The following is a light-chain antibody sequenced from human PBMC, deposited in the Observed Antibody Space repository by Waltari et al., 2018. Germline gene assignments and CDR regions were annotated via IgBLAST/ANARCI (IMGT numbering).Light chain of an antibody. V-gene: IGKV4-1*01. Sequence: DVVMTQSPDSLAVSLGESATIHCKSSHSVFYSSNNQNYLAWYQEKPGQPPKLLISWASTRESGVPDRFSGSGSGTDFTLTISSLQAEDVAIYFCQQYYATPLTFGGGTKVEI. J-gene: IGKJ4*01. CDR3: QQYYATPLT. CDR1: HSVFYSSNNQNY. CDR2: WAS.